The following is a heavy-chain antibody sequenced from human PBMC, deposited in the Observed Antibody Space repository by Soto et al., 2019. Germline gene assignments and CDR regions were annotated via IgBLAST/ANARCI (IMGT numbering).Heavy chain of an antibody. D-gene: IGHD3-22*01. CDR1: GFTFDDYA. J-gene: IGHJ4*02. V-gene: IGHV3-9*01. CDR3: AKRGNYDKAFDY. Sequence: EVQLVESGGGLVQPGRSLRLSCAASGFTFDDYAMHWVRQAPGKGLEWVSGISWNSGSIGYADSVKGRFTISRDNAKNSLYLQMNSLRAEDTALYYCAKRGNYDKAFDYWGQGTLVTVSS. CDR2: ISWNSGSI.